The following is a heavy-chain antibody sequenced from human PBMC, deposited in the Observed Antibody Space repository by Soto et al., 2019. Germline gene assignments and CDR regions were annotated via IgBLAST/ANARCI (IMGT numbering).Heavy chain of an antibody. Sequence: QVQLQESGPGLVKPSQTLSLTCTVSGDSINSADFYWSWIRQPPGKGPEWIGCINYSGSTYYKPSLKSRVTISADTSKNHFSLKLTSVTAADTAVYYCARRPVGYCISTNCEGWFDPWGQGILVTVSS. CDR3: ARRPVGYCISTNCEGWFDP. V-gene: IGHV4-30-4*01. CDR1: GDSINSADFY. J-gene: IGHJ5*02. D-gene: IGHD2-2*01. CDR2: INYSGST.